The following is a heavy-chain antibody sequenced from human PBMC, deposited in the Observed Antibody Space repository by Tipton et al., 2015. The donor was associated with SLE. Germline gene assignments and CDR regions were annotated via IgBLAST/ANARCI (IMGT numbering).Heavy chain of an antibody. CDR3: ARGKGSSSGWPGYFDL. V-gene: IGHV4-38-2*02. J-gene: IGHJ2*01. D-gene: IGHD6-19*01. Sequence: TLSLTCTVSGVSINSHYWSWIRQPPGKGLEWIGSIYHSGSTYYNPSLKSRVTISVDTSKNQFSLKLSSVTAADTAVYYCARGKGSSSGWPGYFDLWGRGTLVIVSS. CDR1: GVSINSHY. CDR2: IYHSGST.